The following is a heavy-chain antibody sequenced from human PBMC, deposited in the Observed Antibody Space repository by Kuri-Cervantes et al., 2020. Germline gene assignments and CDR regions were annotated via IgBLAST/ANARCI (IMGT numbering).Heavy chain of an antibody. J-gene: IGHJ4*02. D-gene: IGHD6-25*01. V-gene: IGHV3-11*01. Sequence: GESLKISCAASGFTFSNYYMSWIRQAPGKGLEWVSCISSSGSTIYYADSVKGRFTISRDNAKNTLYLQMNSLRAEDTAVYYCASKNSGGGWPNDYWGQGTLVTVSS. CDR3: ASKNSGGGWPNDY. CDR1: GFTFSNYY. CDR2: ISSSGSTI.